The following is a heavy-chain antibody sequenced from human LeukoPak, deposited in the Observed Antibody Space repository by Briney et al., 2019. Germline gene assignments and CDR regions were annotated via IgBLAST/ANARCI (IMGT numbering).Heavy chain of an antibody. D-gene: IGHD3-22*01. Sequence: GGSLRLSCAASGFTFIDYSMSWIRQAPGKGLEWVAVIWYDGSNKYYADSVKGRFTISRDNSKNTLYLQMNSLRAEDTAVYYCARDSSHYYDSSGYLTDYYGMDVWGQGTTVTVSS. CDR2: IWYDGSNK. CDR3: ARDSSHYYDSSGYLTDYYGMDV. V-gene: IGHV3-33*08. CDR1: GFTFIDYS. J-gene: IGHJ6*02.